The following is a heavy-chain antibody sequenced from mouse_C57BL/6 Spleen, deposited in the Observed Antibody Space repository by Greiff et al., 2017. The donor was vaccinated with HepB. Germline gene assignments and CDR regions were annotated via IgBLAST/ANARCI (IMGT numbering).Heavy chain of an antibody. Sequence: EVQGVESGGDLVKPGGSLKLSCAASGFTFSSYGMSWVRQTPDKRLEWVATISSGGSYTYYPDSVKGRFTISRDNAKNTLYLQMSSLKSEDTAMYYCARRGDYGWFAYWGQGTLVTVSA. J-gene: IGHJ3*01. CDR1: GFTFSSYG. D-gene: IGHD2-4*01. V-gene: IGHV5-6*01. CDR2: ISSGGSYT. CDR3: ARRGDYGWFAY.